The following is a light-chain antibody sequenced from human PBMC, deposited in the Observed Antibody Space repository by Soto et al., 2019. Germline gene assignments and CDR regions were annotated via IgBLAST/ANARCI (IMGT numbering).Light chain of an antibody. CDR2: LGS. CDR3: MQGLKTPYT. V-gene: IGKV2-28*01. CDR1: QSLLHSNGYNY. J-gene: IGKJ2*01. Sequence: DIVMTQSPLSLPVTPGEPASISCRSSQSLLHSNGYNYLDWYLQKPGQSPQLLIYLGSNRASGVPDRFSGSESGTDFTLKISRVEAEDVGVYYCMQGLKTPYTFGQGTKLEIK.